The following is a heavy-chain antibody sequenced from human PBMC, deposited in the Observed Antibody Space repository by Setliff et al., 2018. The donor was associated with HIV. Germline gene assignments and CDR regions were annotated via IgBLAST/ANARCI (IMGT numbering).Heavy chain of an antibody. J-gene: IGHJ4*02. Sequence: SETLSLTCSVSGDSISSGSYFWGWIRQTPGKGLEWIGNIYYTGFAYYNPSLKSRVTISLDTSKTHFFLNLTSVTDADTAVYYCVNPSGAMGDFDSWGQGTLVTVSS. D-gene: IGHD3-16*01. CDR3: VNPSGAMGDFDS. V-gene: IGHV4-39*02. CDR1: GDSISSGSYF. CDR2: IYYTGFA.